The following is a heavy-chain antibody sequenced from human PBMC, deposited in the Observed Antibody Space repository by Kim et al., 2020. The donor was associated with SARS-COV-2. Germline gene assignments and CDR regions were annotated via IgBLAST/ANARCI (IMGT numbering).Heavy chain of an antibody. CDR1: GGSTRNVSSY. CDR3: ARRGSGPFDY. J-gene: IGHJ4*02. V-gene: IGHV4-39*01. CDR2: IYFTGTT. D-gene: IGHD3-3*01. Sequence: SETLSLTCTVSGGSTRNVSSYWNWIRQPPGKGLEWIWRIYFTGTTYYNPSLKSRVTISIDTSKNPFSLSLYAVTAADTAVYYCARRGSGPFDYWGQGTLVTVSS.